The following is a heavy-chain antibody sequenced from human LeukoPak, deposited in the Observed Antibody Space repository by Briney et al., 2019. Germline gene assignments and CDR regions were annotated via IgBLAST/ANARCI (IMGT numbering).Heavy chain of an antibody. CDR1: GGSISSRNW. V-gene: IGHV4-4*02. CDR3: ARVKPYYDSSGYIDF. Sequence: SETLSLTCAVSGGSISSRNWWTWVRQPPGKGLEWIGEIYHSGTTNYNPSLKSRVTISVDTSKNQFSLKLSSVTAADTAIYYCARVKPYYDSSGYIDFWGQGALVTVSS. D-gene: IGHD3-22*01. CDR2: IYHSGTT. J-gene: IGHJ4*02.